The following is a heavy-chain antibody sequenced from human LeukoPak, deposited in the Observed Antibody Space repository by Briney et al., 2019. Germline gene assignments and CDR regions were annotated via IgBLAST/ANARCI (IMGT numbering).Heavy chain of an antibody. CDR2: INPNSGAT. J-gene: IGHJ4*02. CDR1: GYTFTSSY. Sequence: ASVKVSCKASGYTFTSSYMHWVRQAPGQGLDWMGWINPNSGATDYAQKFQGRVTMTRDTSISTAYMELSSLRSDDTAVYYCARDYGGNSFDYWGQGTLVTVSS. V-gene: IGHV1-2*02. CDR3: ARDYGGNSFDY. D-gene: IGHD4-23*01.